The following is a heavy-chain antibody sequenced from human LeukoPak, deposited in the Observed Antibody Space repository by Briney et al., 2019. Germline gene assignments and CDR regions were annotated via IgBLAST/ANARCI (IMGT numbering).Heavy chain of an antibody. CDR1: GFTFSTYA. J-gene: IGHJ1*01. V-gene: IGHV3-23*01. CDR2: ISANGGST. CDR3: AKDHGV. Sequence: QTGGSLRLSCAASGFTFSTYAMGWVRQAPGKGLEWVSAISANGGSTYFADSVKGRFTISRDNTKNTLSLQMSSLRAEDTAVYYCAKDHGVWGQGTLVTVSS.